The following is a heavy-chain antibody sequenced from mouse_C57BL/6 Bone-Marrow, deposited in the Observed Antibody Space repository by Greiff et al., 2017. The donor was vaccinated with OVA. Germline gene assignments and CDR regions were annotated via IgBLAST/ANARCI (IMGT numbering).Heavy chain of an antibody. CDR3: ARELRFYYFDY. CDR2: ISYSGST. V-gene: IGHV3-1*01. D-gene: IGHD1-1*01. Sequence: EVKVEESGPGMVKPSQSLSLTCTVTGYSITSGYDWHWIRHFPGNKLEWMGYISYSGSTNYNPSLKSRISITHDTSKNQFFLKLNSVTTEDTATYYCARELRFYYFDYWGQGTTLTVSS. CDR1: GYSITSGYD. J-gene: IGHJ2*01.